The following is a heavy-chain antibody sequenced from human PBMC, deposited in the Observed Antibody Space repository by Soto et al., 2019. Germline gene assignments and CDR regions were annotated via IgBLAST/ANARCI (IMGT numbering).Heavy chain of an antibody. CDR3: ANQKRGDTGMVVFDY. CDR1: GGSFSGYY. Sequence: QVQLQQWGAGLLKPSETLSLTCAVYGGSFSGYYWSWIRQPPGKGLEWIGEINHSGSTNYNPSLKGRVTISVDTPKNQLSLKLSSVTAADTAVYYCANQKRGDTGMVVFDYWGQGTLVTASS. V-gene: IGHV4-34*01. CDR2: INHSGST. D-gene: IGHD5-18*01. J-gene: IGHJ4*02.